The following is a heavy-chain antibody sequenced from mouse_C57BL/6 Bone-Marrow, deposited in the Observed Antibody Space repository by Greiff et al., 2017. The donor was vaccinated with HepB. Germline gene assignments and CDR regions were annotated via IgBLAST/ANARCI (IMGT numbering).Heavy chain of an antibody. CDR2: INPNNGGT. V-gene: IGHV1-22*01. Sequence: VQLQQSGPELVKPGASVKMSCKASGYTFTDYNMHWVKQSHGKSLEWIGYINPNNGGTSYNQKFKGKATLTVNKSSSAAYMELRSLTSENSAVYYCARENGSSYEGAMDYGGQGTSVTVSS. CDR3: ARENGSSYEGAMDY. CDR1: GYTFTDYN. J-gene: IGHJ4*01. D-gene: IGHD1-1*01.